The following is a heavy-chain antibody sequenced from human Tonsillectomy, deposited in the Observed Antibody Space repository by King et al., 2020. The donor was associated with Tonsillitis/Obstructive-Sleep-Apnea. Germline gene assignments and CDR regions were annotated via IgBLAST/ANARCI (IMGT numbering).Heavy chain of an antibody. CDR1: GFTFSSYW. CDR3: ARSPSYCSSTSCYTFDY. CDR2: INSDGSST. D-gene: IGHD2-2*02. J-gene: IGHJ4*02. V-gene: IGHV3-74*01. Sequence: VQLVESGGGLVQPGGSLRLSCAASGFTFSSYWMHWVRHAPGKGLVWVSRINSDGSSTSYADSVKGRFTISRDNAKNTLYLQMNSLRAEDTAVYYCARSPSYCSSTSCYTFDYWGQGTLVTVSS.